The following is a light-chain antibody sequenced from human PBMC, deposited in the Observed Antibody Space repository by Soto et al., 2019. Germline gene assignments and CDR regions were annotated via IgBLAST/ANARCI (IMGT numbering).Light chain of an antibody. CDR2: ATS. Sequence: EIVLAQSPGTLSLSLGDRATLSCRASQSFNSRYLAWFQQRPGQAPRLLIYATSSRAADIPDRFSGSGSGTDFTLTINRLEPEDFAVYYCQQYGSAPWTFGQGTKVEIK. CDR3: QQYGSAPWT. CDR1: QSFNSRY. V-gene: IGKV3-20*01. J-gene: IGKJ1*01.